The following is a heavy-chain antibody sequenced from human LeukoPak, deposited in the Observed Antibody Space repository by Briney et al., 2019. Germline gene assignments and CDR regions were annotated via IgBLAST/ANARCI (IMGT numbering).Heavy chain of an antibody. CDR1: GYTFTGYY. CDR3: ATDPGDSSGYYYFDY. CDR2: INPNSGGT. Sequence: ASVKVSCKASGYTFTGYYMHWVRQAPGQGLEWMGWINPNSGGTNYAQKFQGRVTMTRDTSIGTAYMELSRLRSDDTAVYYCATDPGDSSGYYYFDYWGQGTLVTVSS. J-gene: IGHJ4*02. V-gene: IGHV1-2*02. D-gene: IGHD3-22*01.